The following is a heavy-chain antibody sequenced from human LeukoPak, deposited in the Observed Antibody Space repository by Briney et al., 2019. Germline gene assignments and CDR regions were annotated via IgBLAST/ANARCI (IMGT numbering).Heavy chain of an antibody. CDR2: IYPGDSDT. D-gene: IGHD1-7*01. J-gene: IGHJ6*02. CDR3: ARGAAGTTPDYYYFGLDV. Sequence: ESLKISCKGSGCRFTDYWIGWVRQMPGKGLEWVGIIYPGDSDTRYSPSFQGQVTISADKSINAAHLQWSSLKASDTAMYYCARGAAGTTPDYYYFGLDVWGQGTTVRVSS. V-gene: IGHV5-51*01. CDR1: GCRFTDYW.